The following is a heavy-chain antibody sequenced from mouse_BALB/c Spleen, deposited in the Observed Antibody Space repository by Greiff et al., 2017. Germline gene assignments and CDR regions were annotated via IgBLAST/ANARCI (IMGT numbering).Heavy chain of an antibody. CDR2: INPSTGYT. V-gene: IGHV1-7*01. J-gene: IGHJ4*01. D-gene: IGHD4-1*01. CDR3: ARRARLGYAMDY. CDR1: GYTFTSYW. Sequence: VKLLESGAELAKPGASVKMSCKASGYTFTSYWMHWVKQRPGQGLEWIGYINPSTGYTEYNQKFKDKATLTADKSSSTAYMQLSSLTSEDSAVYYCARRARLGYAMDYWGQGTSVTVSS.